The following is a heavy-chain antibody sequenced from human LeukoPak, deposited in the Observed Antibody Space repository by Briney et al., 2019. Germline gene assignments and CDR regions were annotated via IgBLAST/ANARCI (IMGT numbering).Heavy chain of an antibody. Sequence: GGSLRLSCAASGFTFDDYAMHWVRQAPGKGRGWGSGISWNSGSIVYADSVKGRFTISRDNARNSLYRQKNTLRAEHMAVYYCAKGLRTREEGDYYSDYWGKGTLVTVSS. CDR2: ISWNSGSI. V-gene: IGHV3-9*03. J-gene: IGHJ4*02. D-gene: IGHD1-26*01. CDR3: AKGLRTREEGDYYSDY. CDR1: GFTFDDYA.